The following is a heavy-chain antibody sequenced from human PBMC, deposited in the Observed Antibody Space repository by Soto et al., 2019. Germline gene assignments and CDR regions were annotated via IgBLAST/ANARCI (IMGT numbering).Heavy chain of an antibody. D-gene: IGHD6-13*01. V-gene: IGHV3-30-3*01. CDR1: GFTFSSYA. CDR2: ISYDGSNK. J-gene: IGHJ3*02. CDR3: ARDPWSSSWSVGGGDAFDI. Sequence: GGSLRLSCAASGFTFSSYAMSWVRQAPGKGLEWVAVISYDGSNKYYADSVKGRFTISRDNSKNTLYLQMNSLRAEDTAVYYCARDPWSSSWSVGGGDAFDIWGQGTMVTVSS.